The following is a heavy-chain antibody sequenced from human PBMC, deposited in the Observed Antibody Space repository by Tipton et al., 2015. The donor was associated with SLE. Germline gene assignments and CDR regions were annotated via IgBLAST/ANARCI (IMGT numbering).Heavy chain of an antibody. J-gene: IGHJ4*02. CDR2: TSNTGGTI. Sequence: SLRLSCAASGFSFSDYYMSWVRRAPGKGLEWVAYTSNTGGTIYYADSVKGRFTISRDNTKNSLYLQMNRLRAEDTAVYYCARDKDDDLMGTTFDYWGQGTLVTVSS. V-gene: IGHV3-11*04. D-gene: IGHD1-7*01. CDR3: ARDKDDDLMGTTFDY. CDR1: GFSFSDYY.